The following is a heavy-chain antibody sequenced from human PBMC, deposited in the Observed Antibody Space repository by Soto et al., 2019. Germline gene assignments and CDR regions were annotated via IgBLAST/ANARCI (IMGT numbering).Heavy chain of an antibody. CDR3: AKGPDLFGMDV. CDR2: IHYSGST. CDR1: GGSISSSTYY. V-gene: IGHV4-39*01. J-gene: IGHJ6*02. Sequence: QLQLQESGPGLVKPSETLSLTCTVSGGSISSSTYYWGWIRQPPGKGLEWIASIHYSGSTYYNPSLKSRVTISVDTSKSQFSLKLSSVTAADTAVYYCAKGPDLFGMDVWGQGTTVTVSS.